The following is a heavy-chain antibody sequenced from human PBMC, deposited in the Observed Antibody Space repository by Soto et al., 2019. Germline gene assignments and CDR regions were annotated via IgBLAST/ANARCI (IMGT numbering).Heavy chain of an antibody. CDR2: INPNSGGT. CDR3: ARRYCSGGGCFNVGF. D-gene: IGHD2-15*01. CDR1: GCTFTPYF. V-gene: IGHV1-2*02. Sequence: ALVNVSRKASGCTFTPYFMHWVRQAPGRGLEWMGWINPNSGGTNYAQKFQGRVTMTGDTSIDTAYMEQSRLRYDETAVYYCARRYCSGGGCFNVGFWGQGTQVTVSS. J-gene: IGHJ4*02.